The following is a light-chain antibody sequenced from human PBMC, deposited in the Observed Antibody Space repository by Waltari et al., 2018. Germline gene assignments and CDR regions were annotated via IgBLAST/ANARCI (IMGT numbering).Light chain of an antibody. V-gene: IGLV3-27*01. CDR3: YXXADXXLGV. CDR1: VLANKY. CDR2: KDT. J-gene: IGLJ3*02. Sequence: SYELTQPSSVSVSPGQTARITCSGDVLANKYVRWFQQKPGQAPRLVIHKDTERPSGIPXXXPGXXAGXTVXXXXXXAQVDDGAXYYCYXXADXXLGVFGGGXKLTXL.